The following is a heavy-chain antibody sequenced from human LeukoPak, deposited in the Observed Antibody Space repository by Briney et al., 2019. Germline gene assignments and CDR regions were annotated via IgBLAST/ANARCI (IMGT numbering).Heavy chain of an antibody. Sequence: SETLSLTCTVSGGSISSYYWSWIRQPPGKGLEWIGYIYYGGSTNYNPSLKSRVTISVDTSKNQFSLKLSSVTAADTAVYYCARDTYYYDSSGYYYGAFDIWGQGTMVTVSS. D-gene: IGHD3-22*01. J-gene: IGHJ3*02. V-gene: IGHV4-59*01. CDR2: IYYGGST. CDR1: GGSISSYY. CDR3: ARDTYYYDSSGYYYGAFDI.